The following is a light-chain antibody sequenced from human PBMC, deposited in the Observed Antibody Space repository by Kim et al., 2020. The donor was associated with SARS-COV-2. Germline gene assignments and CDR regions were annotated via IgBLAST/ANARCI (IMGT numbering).Light chain of an antibody. CDR3: ISRDSSGNQVV. Sequence: SSELTQDPAVSVALGQTVRITCQGDSLRSYYASWYQQKPGHAPVLVIYGKNNRPSGIPDRFSGSSSGNTASLTITGAQAADEADYYCISRDSSGNQVVF. CDR2: GKN. J-gene: IGLJ2*01. V-gene: IGLV3-19*01. CDR1: SLRSYY.